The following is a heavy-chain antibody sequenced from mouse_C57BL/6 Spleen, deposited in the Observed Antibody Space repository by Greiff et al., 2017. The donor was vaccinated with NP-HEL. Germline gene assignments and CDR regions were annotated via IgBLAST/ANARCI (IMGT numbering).Heavy chain of an antibody. V-gene: IGHV1-42*01. CDR2: INPSTGGT. Sequence: VQLQQSGPGLVKPGASVKISCKASGYSFTGYYMNWVKQSPDKSLEWIGEINPSTGGTTYNQKFKAKATLTVDKSSSTAYMQLKSLTAEDSAVYYCARGYGYLWYFDVWGTGTTVTVSS. CDR3: ARGYGYLWYFDV. J-gene: IGHJ1*03. CDR1: GYSFTGYY. D-gene: IGHD2-2*01.